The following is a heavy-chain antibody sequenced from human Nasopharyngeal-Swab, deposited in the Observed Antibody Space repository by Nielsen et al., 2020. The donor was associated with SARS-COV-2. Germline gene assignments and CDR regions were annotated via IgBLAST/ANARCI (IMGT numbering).Heavy chain of an antibody. CDR2: ISSSGSTI. CDR1: GFTFSDYY. V-gene: IGHV3-11*04. Sequence: LSRTCAASGFTFSDYYMSWIRQAPGKGLEWVSYISSSGSTIYYADSVKGRFTISRDNAKNSLYLQMNSLRAEDTAVYYCARAEEMYYYDSSGPFDYWGQGTLVTVSS. J-gene: IGHJ4*02. CDR3: ARAEEMYYYDSSGPFDY. D-gene: IGHD3-22*01.